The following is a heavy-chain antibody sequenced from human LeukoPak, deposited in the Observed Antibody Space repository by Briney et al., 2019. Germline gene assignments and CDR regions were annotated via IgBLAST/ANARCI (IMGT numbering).Heavy chain of an antibody. V-gene: IGHV3-20*04. CDR1: GFTFDDYG. CDR2: INWNGGST. Sequence: GGSLRLSCAASGFTFDDYGMSWVRQAPGKGLEWVSGINWNGGSTAYADSVKGRFTISRDNAKNSLYLEMNSLRAADTALYYCARGSQSYYFDYWGQGTLVTVSS. CDR3: ARGSQSYYFDY. J-gene: IGHJ4*02.